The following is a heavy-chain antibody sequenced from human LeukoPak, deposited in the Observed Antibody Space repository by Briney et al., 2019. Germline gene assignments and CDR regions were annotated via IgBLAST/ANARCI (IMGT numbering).Heavy chain of an antibody. CDR3: AGTRGNYYGSGSPYYFDY. CDR2: ISSSGSTI. D-gene: IGHD3-10*01. Sequence: GGSLRLSCAASGFTFSDYYMSWIRQAPGKGLEWVSYISSSGSTIYYADSVKGRFTMSRDNAKNSLFVQMNSLRAEDTAVYYCAGTRGNYYGSGSPYYFDYWGQGTLVTVSS. J-gene: IGHJ4*02. V-gene: IGHV3-11*01. CDR1: GFTFSDYY.